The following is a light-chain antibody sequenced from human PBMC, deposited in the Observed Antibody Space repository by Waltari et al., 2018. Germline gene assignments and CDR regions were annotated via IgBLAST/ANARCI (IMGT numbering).Light chain of an antibody. J-gene: IGLJ3*02. CDR1: SGSIPRHY. V-gene: IGLV6-57*02. CDR2: EDG. CDR3: HSYVDTYHV. Sequence: NFVLTQPLSVSESPGQTVTISCTGSSGSIPRHYVQWYRHPPGRAPTTVIYEDGRRPSGVPDRFSGSIDRSSNSASLTISGLKTEDEGDYYCHSYVDTYHVFGGGTKLTVL.